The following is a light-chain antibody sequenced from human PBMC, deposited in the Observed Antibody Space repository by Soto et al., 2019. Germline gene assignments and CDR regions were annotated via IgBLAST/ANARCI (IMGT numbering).Light chain of an antibody. Sequence: EIQMNHSVSTVSAYVGDRVTITCRASQSISDWLAWYQQKPGKAPKLLIFDASSLESGVPSRFSGSGSGTEFTLTISSLQSDDFATYDCQHYSSYPWTFGQGTKV. CDR3: QHYSSYPWT. V-gene: IGKV1-5*01. CDR1: QSISDW. J-gene: IGKJ1*01. CDR2: DAS.